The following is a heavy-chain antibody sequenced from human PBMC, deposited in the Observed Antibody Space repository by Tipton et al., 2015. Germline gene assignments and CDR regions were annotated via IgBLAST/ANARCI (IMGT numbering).Heavy chain of an antibody. V-gene: IGHV4-59*01. CDR1: GGSMSSNY. Sequence: LRLSCTVSGGSMSSNYWSWIRQPPGKGLEWIGYIYYSGTPNYNPSLKSRVTFSVDTSKNQFYLKLRSVTAADTAVYYCARESLLAYYFDYWGQGTLVTVSS. J-gene: IGHJ4*02. D-gene: IGHD2/OR15-2a*01. CDR2: IYYSGTP. CDR3: ARESLLAYYFDY.